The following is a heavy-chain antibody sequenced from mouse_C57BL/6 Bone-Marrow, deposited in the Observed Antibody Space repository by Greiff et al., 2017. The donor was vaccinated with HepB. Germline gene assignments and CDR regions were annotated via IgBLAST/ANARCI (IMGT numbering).Heavy chain of an antibody. CDR1: GFTFSSYA. D-gene: IGHD1-1*01. CDR2: ISDGGSYT. V-gene: IGHV5-4*01. J-gene: IGHJ1*03. Sequence: EVQGVESGGGLVKPGGSLKLSCAASGFTFSSYAMSWVRQTPEKRLEWVATISDGGSYTYYPDNAKNNLYLQMSHLKSEDTAMYYCASYYYGSSYGVWGTGTTVTVSS. CDR3: ASYYYGSSYGV.